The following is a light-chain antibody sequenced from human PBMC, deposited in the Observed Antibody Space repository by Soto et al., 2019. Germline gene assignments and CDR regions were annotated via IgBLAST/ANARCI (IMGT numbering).Light chain of an antibody. J-gene: IGKJ1*01. V-gene: IGKV4-1*01. CDR3: QQYYSTPPWT. Sequence: DIVMTQSPDSLAVSLGERATINCKSSQRVLYSSNNKNYLAWYQQKTGQPPKLLIYLASTRESGVPDRFSGSGSGTDFTLTISSLQAEDVAVYYCQQYYSTPPWTFGQGTKVEIK. CDR1: QRVLYSSNNKNY. CDR2: LAS.